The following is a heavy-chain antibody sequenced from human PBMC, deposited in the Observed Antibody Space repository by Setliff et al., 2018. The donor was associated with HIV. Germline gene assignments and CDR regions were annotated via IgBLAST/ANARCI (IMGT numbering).Heavy chain of an antibody. CDR1: GYTFTSYG. J-gene: IGHJ4*02. CDR3: ARETEVKGYYDSSGSWGLGY. Sequence: SVKVSCKASGYTFTSYGISWVRQAPGQGLEWMGGIIPIFGAAKYAQKFQGRVTITADESTSIAYMELSSLRSEDTAVYYCARETEVKGYYDSSGSWGLGYWGQGTLVTVSS. D-gene: IGHD3-22*01. V-gene: IGHV1-69*13. CDR2: IIPIFGAA.